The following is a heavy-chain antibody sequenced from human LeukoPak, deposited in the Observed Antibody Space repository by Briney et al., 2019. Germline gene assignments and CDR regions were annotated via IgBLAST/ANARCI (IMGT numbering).Heavy chain of an antibody. Sequence: PSETLSLTCSVSGDSVTSSYWNWIRQPPGKGPEWIASINHSGRTYYTPSLKSRVTISVDTLKNQFSLKVTSVTAEDTAMYFCARESSAVAHTMMRDWLDPWGQGTPVTASS. D-gene: IGHD3-22*01. CDR3: ARESSAVAHTMMRDWLDP. J-gene: IGHJ5*02. CDR2: INHSGRT. V-gene: IGHV4-38-2*02. CDR1: GDSVTSSY.